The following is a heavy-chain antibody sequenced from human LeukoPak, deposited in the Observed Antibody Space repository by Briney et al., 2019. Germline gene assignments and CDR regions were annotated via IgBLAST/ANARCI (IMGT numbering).Heavy chain of an antibody. V-gene: IGHV3-21*01. J-gene: IGHJ4*02. CDR2: ISSSNYI. CDR1: GFISSNYW. Sequence: PGGSLRLSCAASGFISSNYWMSWVRQAPGKGLEWVSFISSSNYIYQPDSVKGRFTISRDNAKNSLYLQMNSLRAEDTAVYYCARCRDGYNSPFDFWGQGTLVTVSS. D-gene: IGHD5-24*01. CDR3: ARCRDGYNSPFDF.